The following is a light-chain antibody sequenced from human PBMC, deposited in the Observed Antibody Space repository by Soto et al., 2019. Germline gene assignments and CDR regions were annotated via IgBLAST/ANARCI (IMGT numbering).Light chain of an antibody. CDR3: SSYTSSSTLV. CDR1: SSDVGGYNY. CDR2: EVS. Sequence: QSALTQPASVSGSPGQSITISCTGSSSDVGGYNYVSWYQQHPGKAPKLMIYEVSNRPSGVSNRFSGSKSGNTASLTIPGLQAEDEADYHCSSYTSSSTLVFGGGTKVTVL. J-gene: IGLJ2*01. V-gene: IGLV2-14*01.